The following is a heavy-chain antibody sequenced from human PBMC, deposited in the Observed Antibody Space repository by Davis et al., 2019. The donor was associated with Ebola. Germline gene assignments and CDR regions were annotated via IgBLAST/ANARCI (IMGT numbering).Heavy chain of an antibody. D-gene: IGHD2/OR15-2a*01. CDR1: GFTFSSYA. J-gene: IGHJ6*02. Sequence: GESLKISCAASGFTFSSYAMSWVRQAPGKGLEWVSAISGSGGSTYYADSVKGRFTISRDNSKNTTYLQMNSLKTEDTAVYYCTRGAPYFMDVWGQGTTVTVSS. CDR2: ISGSGGST. CDR3: TRGAPYFMDV. V-gene: IGHV3-23*01.